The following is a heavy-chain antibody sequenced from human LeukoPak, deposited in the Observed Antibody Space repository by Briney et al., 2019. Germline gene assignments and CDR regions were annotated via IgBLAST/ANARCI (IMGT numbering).Heavy chain of an antibody. CDR1: GFTFSSYA. CDR2: ISGSGGST. CDR3: ARYGSESYFDY. V-gene: IGHV3-23*01. J-gene: IGHJ4*02. Sequence: GGSLRLSCAASGFTFSSYAMSWVRQAPGKGLEWVSAISGSGGSTYYADSVKGRFIISRDNSKNTLYLQMNSLRAEDTAVYYCARYGSESYFDYWGQGTLVTVSS. D-gene: IGHD3-10*01.